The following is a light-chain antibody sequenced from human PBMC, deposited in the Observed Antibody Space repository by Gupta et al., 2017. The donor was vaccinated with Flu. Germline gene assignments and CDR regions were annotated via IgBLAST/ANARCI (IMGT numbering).Light chain of an antibody. Sequence: GDRGTITCRASQNIRSWLAWYQQKPGEAPKLLIYLTSRLETGVPSRFSGTGSGTEFTLTISSLQPDDSATYYCQHYNDYLGTFGQGTKVEI. CDR2: LTS. CDR3: QHYNDYLGT. CDR1: QNIRSW. J-gene: IGKJ1*01. V-gene: IGKV1-5*03.